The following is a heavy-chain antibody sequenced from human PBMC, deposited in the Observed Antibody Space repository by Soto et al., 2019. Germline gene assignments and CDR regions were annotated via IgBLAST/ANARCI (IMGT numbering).Heavy chain of an antibody. V-gene: IGHV3-23*01. D-gene: IGHD3-3*01. CDR3: ARERGIWSGYGRNNWFDP. CDR2: ISGSGATT. Sequence: GGSLRLSCAASGFIFSSYAMNWVRQAPGKGLEWVSSISGSGATTFHADSVKGRFTISRDNSKNTMYLQMNSLRAEDTAVYYCARERGIWSGYGRNNWFDPWGQGTLVTVSS. CDR1: GFIFSSYA. J-gene: IGHJ5*02.